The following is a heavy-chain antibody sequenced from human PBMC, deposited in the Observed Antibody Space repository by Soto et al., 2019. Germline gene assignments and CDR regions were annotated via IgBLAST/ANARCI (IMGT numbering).Heavy chain of an antibody. CDR2: ISAYNGNT. D-gene: IGHD1-26*01. Sequence: SVKVSCKASGYTCTMYGISCVRRAPLQGLDWMGWISAYNGNTNYAQKLQGRVTMTTDTSTSTAYMELRSLRSDDTAVYYCARTPGIVGARGRGDDDAFDIWGQGTMVTVSS. CDR3: ARTPGIVGARGRGDDDAFDI. CDR1: GYTCTMYG. J-gene: IGHJ3*02. V-gene: IGHV1-18*04.